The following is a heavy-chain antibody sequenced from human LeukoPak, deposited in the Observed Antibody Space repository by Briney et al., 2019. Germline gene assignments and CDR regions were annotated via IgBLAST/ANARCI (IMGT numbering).Heavy chain of an antibody. CDR3: AKDSCSGGSCYEDY. Sequence: GESLRLSCAASGFTFSSYAVSWVRQAPGKGQEWVSGISGSGGSTYYADSVKGRFTISRDNSKKTLYLQMNSLTAEDTAVYYCAKDSCSGGSCYEDYWGQGTLVTVSP. D-gene: IGHD2-15*01. J-gene: IGHJ4*02. CDR2: ISGSGGST. V-gene: IGHV3-23*01. CDR1: GFTFSSYA.